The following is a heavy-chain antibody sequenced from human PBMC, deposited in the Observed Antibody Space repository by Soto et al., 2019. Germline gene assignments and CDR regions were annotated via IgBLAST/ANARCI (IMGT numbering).Heavy chain of an antibody. CDR2: INTYNGNT. CDR3: ARGVGSGTYYNQYNWFDR. Sequence: ASVKVSCKASGYTFTNYVISWVRQAPGQGLEWMGWINTYNGNTNHAQKLQGRVTMTTDTSTSTAYMELRSLRSDDTAVYYCARGVGSGTYYNQYNWFDRWGQGTLVTVSS. CDR1: GYTFTNYV. V-gene: IGHV1-18*01. J-gene: IGHJ5*02. D-gene: IGHD3-10*01.